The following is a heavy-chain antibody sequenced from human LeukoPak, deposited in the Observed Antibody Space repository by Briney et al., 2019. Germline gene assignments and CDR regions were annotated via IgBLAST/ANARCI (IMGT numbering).Heavy chain of an antibody. CDR2: IYTSGGT. V-gene: IGHV4-4*09. CDR1: GDSISSYY. CDR3: ARLTRLSTAPDRYYLDY. D-gene: IGHD3-16*02. J-gene: IGHJ4*02. Sequence: SETLSLTCTVSGDSISSYYWSWIRQPPGKGLEWIGYIYTSGGTNYIPSLKGRVTISIDTSKNQFSLKLSSVTAADSAVYYCARLTRLSTAPDRYYLDYWGQGTLVTVSS.